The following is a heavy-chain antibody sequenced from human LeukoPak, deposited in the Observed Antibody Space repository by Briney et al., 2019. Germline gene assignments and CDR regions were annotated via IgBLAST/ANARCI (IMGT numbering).Heavy chain of an antibody. CDR3: ARAATLSYSSSWYPPLDY. CDR2: IYYSGST. D-gene: IGHD6-13*01. CDR1: GGSISSSSYY. V-gene: IGHV4-39*01. Sequence: SETLSLTCTVSGGSISSSSYYWGWIRQPPGKGLEWIGSIYYSGSTYYNPSLKSRVTISVDTSKNQFSLKLSSVTAADTAVYYSARAATLSYSSSWYPPLDYWGQGTLVTVSS. J-gene: IGHJ4*02.